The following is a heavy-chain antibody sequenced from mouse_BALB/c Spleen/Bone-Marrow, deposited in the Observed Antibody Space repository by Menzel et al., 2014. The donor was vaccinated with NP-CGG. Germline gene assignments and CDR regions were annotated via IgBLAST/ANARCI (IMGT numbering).Heavy chain of an antibody. CDR3: ARSGSSGYHYYVMDY. J-gene: IGHJ4*01. Sequence: EVKLMDSGPSLVKPSQTLPLTCSVTGDSITSGYWNWIRKFPGNKLEYMGFISYSSSTYYNPSLKSRISITRDTSKNLYYLQLNSVTTEDSATYYCARSGSSGYHYYVMDYWGQGTSVTVSS. V-gene: IGHV3-8*02. CDR2: ISYSSST. D-gene: IGHD3-1*01. CDR1: GDSITSGY.